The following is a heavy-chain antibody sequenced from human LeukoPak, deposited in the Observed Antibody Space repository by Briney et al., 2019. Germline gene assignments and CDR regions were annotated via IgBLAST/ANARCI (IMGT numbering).Heavy chain of an antibody. CDR3: AKHYDSSGYFYYYYMDV. J-gene: IGHJ6*03. Sequence: GGSLRLSCAASGFTISSYAMSWVRQALGKGLEWVSGISGSGGSTYYADSVKGRFTISRDNSKNTLYLQMNSLRAEDTAVYYCAKHYDSSGYFYYYYMDVWGKGTTVTVSS. D-gene: IGHD3-22*01. CDR1: GFTISSYA. CDR2: ISGSGGST. V-gene: IGHV3-23*01.